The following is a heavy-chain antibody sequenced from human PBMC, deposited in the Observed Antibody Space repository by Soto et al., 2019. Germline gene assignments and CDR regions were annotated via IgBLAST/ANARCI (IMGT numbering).Heavy chain of an antibody. CDR1: GGTFSNYP. Sequence: VQLVQSGAEVQKPGSSVKVSCKASGGTFSNYPFIWVRQAPGQGLDWMGGIIPIFGTTDYGQRFQGRVTITADESTNTAYMELSSLRSYDTAVYYCARGLYCGGGCYSHFDYWGQGTLVTVSS. V-gene: IGHV1-69*01. CDR2: IIPIFGTT. CDR3: ARGLYCGGGCYSHFDY. J-gene: IGHJ4*02. D-gene: IGHD2-21*02.